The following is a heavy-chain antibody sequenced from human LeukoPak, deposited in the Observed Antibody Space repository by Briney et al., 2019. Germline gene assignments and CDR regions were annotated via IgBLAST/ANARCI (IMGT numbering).Heavy chain of an antibody. J-gene: IGHJ2*01. CDR1: GFKFGDYS. V-gene: IGHV3-9*03. CDR2: ISWNSGSI. Sequence: PGRSLRLSCAASGFKFGDYSMNWVRQAPGKGLEWVSSISWNSGSIDYAGSVKGRFTISRDNAKNSLYLQMNSLRDEDMAFYYCAKDNGNWYLDIWGRAPWSLSPQ. CDR3: AKDNGNWYLDI.